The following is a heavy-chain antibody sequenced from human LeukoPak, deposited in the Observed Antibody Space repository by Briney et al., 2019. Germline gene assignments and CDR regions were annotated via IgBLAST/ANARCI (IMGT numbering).Heavy chain of an antibody. V-gene: IGHV3-9*01. CDR1: GFTFDDYA. CDR2: ISWNSGSI. CDR3: AREDVDY. Sequence: GGSLRLSCAASGFTFDDYAMHWVRQAPGKGLEWVSGISWNSGSIGYADSVKGRFTISRDNAKNSLYLQMNSLRAEDTAVYYCAREDVDYWGQGTLVTVSS. J-gene: IGHJ4*02.